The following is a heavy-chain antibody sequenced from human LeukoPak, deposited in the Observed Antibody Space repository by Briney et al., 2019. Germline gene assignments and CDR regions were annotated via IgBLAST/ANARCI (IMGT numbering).Heavy chain of an antibody. V-gene: IGHV4-4*07. J-gene: IGHJ4*02. CDR1: GGSISSYY. CDR3: ARDRTFGGVIVHHY. Sequence: PSETLSLTCTVSGGSISSYYWSWIRQPGGKGLEWIGRIYTSGSTNYNPSLKSRVTMSVDTSKNQFSLKLSSVTAADTAVYYCARDRTFGGVIVHHYWGQGTLVTVSS. D-gene: IGHD3-16*02. CDR2: IYTSGST.